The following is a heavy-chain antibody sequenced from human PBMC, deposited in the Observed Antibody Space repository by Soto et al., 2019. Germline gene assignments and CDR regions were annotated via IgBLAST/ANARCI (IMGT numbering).Heavy chain of an antibody. Sequence: QVQLVQSGAEVKKPGSSVKVSCKASGGTFSSYAISWVRQSPGQGLEWMGGIIHIFGTANYAQKFQGRVTITANKSTSTAYMELSSLRSEDTAVYYCAGWEQQRAGKDYWGQGTLVTVSS. J-gene: IGHJ4*02. V-gene: IGHV1-69*06. CDR2: IIHIFGTA. CDR1: GGTFSSYA. D-gene: IGHD6-13*01. CDR3: AGWEQQRAGKDY.